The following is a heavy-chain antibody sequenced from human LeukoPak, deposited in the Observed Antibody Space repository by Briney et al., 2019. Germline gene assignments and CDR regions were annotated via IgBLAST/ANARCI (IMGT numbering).Heavy chain of an antibody. CDR1: GDSIGSHY. Sequence: SETLSLTCTVSGDSIGSHYWSWIRQPAGEGLEWIGRIYTSGSTNSNPSLKSRVTMSLDTSKNQFSLRLSSVTASDTAVYYCARDRSSSWYTDPRWFDPWGQGILVTVSS. D-gene: IGHD6-13*01. V-gene: IGHV4-4*07. CDR3: ARDRSSSWYTDPRWFDP. J-gene: IGHJ5*02. CDR2: IYTSGST.